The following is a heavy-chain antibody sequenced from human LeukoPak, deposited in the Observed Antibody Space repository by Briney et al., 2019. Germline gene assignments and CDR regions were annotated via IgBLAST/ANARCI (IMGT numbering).Heavy chain of an antibody. CDR3: ARVRITMVRGAPVWFDP. V-gene: IGHV4-61*02. CDR2: IYTSGST. CDR1: GGSISSGSYY. Sequence: SQTLSLTCTVSGGSISSGSYYWSWIRQPAGKGLEWIGRIYTSGSTNYNPSLKSRVTISVDTSKNQFSPKLSSVTAADTAVYYCARVRITMVRGAPVWFDPWGQGTLVTVSS. J-gene: IGHJ5*02. D-gene: IGHD3-10*01.